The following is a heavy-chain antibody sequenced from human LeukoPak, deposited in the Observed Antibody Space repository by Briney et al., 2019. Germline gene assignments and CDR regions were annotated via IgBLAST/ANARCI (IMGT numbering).Heavy chain of an antibody. CDR1: GGTFSSYA. Sequence: SVKVSCKASGGTFSSYAITWVRQAPGQGLEWMGRIIPLLDITDSPQKFQGRVTITADKSTSTAYMELSSLRSEDTAVYYCARDYYDSSGYYGVWGQGTLVTVSS. CDR2: IIPLLDIT. V-gene: IGHV1-69*04. CDR3: ARDYYDSSGYYGV. D-gene: IGHD3-22*01. J-gene: IGHJ4*02.